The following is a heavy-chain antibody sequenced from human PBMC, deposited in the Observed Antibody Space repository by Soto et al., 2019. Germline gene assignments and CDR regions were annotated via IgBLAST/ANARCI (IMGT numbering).Heavy chain of an antibody. V-gene: IGHV3-23*01. D-gene: IGHD6-19*01. Sequence: PGGSLRLSCVASGFTFSNYAINWVRQAPWKGLEWVSFISGSDGNTYYPDSVKGRFTISRDNSKNMLYLQMNSLRAEDTAVYYCAKHSSGRLAYWGQGNLVTVSS. CDR2: ISGSDGNT. CDR1: GFTFSNYA. CDR3: AKHSSGRLAY. J-gene: IGHJ4*02.